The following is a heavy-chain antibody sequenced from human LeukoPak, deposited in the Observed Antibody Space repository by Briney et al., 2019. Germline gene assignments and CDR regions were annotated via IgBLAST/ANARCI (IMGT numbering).Heavy chain of an antibody. J-gene: IGHJ5*02. CDR1: GASVSSASY. CDR3: ARSRAFNSGAFDP. V-gene: IGHV4-61*01. D-gene: IGHD1-26*01. Sequence: NTSETLSLTCTVSGASVSSASYWTWIRQPPGKGVEWIAHIYNGVNTNYNPSLKSRVTISVDTSKNQFSLRLNSVTAADTAVYYCARSRAFNSGAFDPWGRGTLVTVSS. CDR2: IYNGVNT.